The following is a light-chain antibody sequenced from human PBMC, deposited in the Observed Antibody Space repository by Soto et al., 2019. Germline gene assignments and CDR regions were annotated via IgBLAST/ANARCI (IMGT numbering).Light chain of an antibody. J-gene: IGLJ2*01. Sequence: QSALTQPASVSGSPGQSITISCTGASSDIGGYNHVSWYQQHPGKAPKLIIYNVSHRPSGVSTRFSGSKDGNTASLIIAGHEDEDEADYFCCSYTITSPHVIFGGGTKVTVL. CDR3: CSYTITSPHVI. CDR2: NVS. CDR1: SSDIGGYNH. V-gene: IGLV2-14*03.